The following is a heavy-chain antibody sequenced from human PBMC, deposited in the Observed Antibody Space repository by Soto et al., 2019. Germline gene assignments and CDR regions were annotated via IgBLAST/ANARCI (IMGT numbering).Heavy chain of an antibody. Sequence: QVPLVQSGAEVKKPGASVKVSCKASGYTFTSYDINWVRQATGQGLEWMGWMNPNSGNTGYAQKFQGRVTMTRNTSISTAYMELSSLRSEDTAVYYCASGSRWSGYPDYWGQGTLVTVSS. J-gene: IGHJ4*02. V-gene: IGHV1-8*01. CDR2: MNPNSGNT. CDR1: GYTFTSYD. D-gene: IGHD3-3*01. CDR3: ASGSRWSGYPDY.